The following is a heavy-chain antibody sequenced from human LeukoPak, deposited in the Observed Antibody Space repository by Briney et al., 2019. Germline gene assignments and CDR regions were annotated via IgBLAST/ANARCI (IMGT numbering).Heavy chain of an antibody. J-gene: IGHJ5*02. CDR1: GGTFSSYA. D-gene: IGHD3-10*01. V-gene: IGHV1-69*13. CDR2: IIPIFGTA. Sequence: SVKVSCKASGGTFSSYAISWVRQAPGQGLEWMGGIIPIFGTANYAQKFQGRVTITADESTSTAYMELSSLRSEDTAVYYCARDLVRGVIMEDWFDPWSQGTLVTVSS. CDR3: ARDLVRGVIMEDWFDP.